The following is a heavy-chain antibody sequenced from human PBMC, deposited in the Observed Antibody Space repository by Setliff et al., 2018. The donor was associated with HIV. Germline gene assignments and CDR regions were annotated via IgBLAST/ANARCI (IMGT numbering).Heavy chain of an antibody. D-gene: IGHD7-27*01. J-gene: IGHJ4*02. CDR1: GYTFTAYY. Sequence: ASVKVSCKTSGYTFTAYYLHWVRQAPGQGLEWVGWINPDTGGTNFAQKFRGRVTMTRDTSINAAYLDLSGLTSDDTAVYYCARQFSNSFDSWGQGTLVTVSS. CDR3: ARQFSNSFDS. V-gene: IGHV1-2*02. CDR2: INPDTGGT.